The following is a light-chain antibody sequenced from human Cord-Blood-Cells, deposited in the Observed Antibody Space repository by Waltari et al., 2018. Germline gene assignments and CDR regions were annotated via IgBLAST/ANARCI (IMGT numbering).Light chain of an antibody. Sequence: DIQMTQSPSTLSASVGDRVTITCRASQSISSWLAWYRQKPGKAPKLLIYKASSLESGVPSRFSGSGSGTEFTLTISSLQPDDFATYYCQQYNSYSVYTFGQGTKLEIK. V-gene: IGKV1-5*03. CDR2: KAS. CDR3: QQYNSYSVYT. CDR1: QSISSW. J-gene: IGKJ2*01.